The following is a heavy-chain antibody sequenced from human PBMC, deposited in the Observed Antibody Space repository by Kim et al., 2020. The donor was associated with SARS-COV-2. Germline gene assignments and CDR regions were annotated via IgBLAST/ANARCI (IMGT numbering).Heavy chain of an antibody. CDR2: IYPGDSDT. J-gene: IGHJ5*02. Sequence: GESLKISCKGSGYSFTSYWIGWVRQMPGKGLEWMGIIYPGDSDTRYSPSFQGQVTISADKSISTAYLQWSSLKASDTAMYYCARLNPSDIAVAGTTLDPWGQGTLVTVSS. CDR1: GYSFTSYW. D-gene: IGHD6-19*01. CDR3: ARLNPSDIAVAGTTLDP. V-gene: IGHV5-51*01.